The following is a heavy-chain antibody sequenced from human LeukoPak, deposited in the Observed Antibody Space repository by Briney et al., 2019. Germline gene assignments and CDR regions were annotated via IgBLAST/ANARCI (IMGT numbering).Heavy chain of an antibody. J-gene: IGHJ4*02. CDR3: ARHPVAGSSWYDY. CDR2: IHTSGST. V-gene: IGHV4-4*09. D-gene: IGHD6-13*01. CDR1: GASISGYY. Sequence: SETLSLTCTVSGASISGYYWSWLRQPPGKELEWIGYIHTSGSTRFNPSLQSRVTISVDTSKNQFSLKLSSVTAADTAVYYCARHPVAGSSWYDYWGQGTLVTVSS.